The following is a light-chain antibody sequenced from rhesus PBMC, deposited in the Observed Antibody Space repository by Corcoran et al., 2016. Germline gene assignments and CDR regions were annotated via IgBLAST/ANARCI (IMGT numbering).Light chain of an antibody. Sequence: DIQMTQSPSSLSASVGDRVTITCRASQGITNDLAWYPQKPGETPKLLIYEASSLQSGIPSRFSGSGSGTDVTPTSSSLQSEDFAPDYGQHYYSTPVTCGPGTKLDIK. J-gene: IGKJ3*01. CDR1: QGITND. V-gene: IGKV1-25*01. CDR2: EAS. CDR3: QHYYSTPVT.